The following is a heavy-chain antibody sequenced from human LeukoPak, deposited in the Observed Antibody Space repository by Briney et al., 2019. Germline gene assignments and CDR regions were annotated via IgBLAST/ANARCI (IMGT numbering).Heavy chain of an antibody. Sequence: SETLSLTCTVSGGSIGSSSYYWGWIRQPPGKGLEWIGSIYYSGSTYYNPSLKSRVTISVDTSKNQFSLKLSSVTAADTAVYYCARGPQLWLLSDYWGQGTLVTVSS. J-gene: IGHJ4*02. CDR2: IYYSGST. CDR1: GGSIGSSSYY. D-gene: IGHD5-18*01. V-gene: IGHV4-39*07. CDR3: ARGPQLWLLSDY.